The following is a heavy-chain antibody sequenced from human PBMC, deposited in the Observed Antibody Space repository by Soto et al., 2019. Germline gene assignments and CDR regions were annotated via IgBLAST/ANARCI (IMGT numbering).Heavy chain of an antibody. CDR2: ISGSGGST. CDR1: GFTFSSYA. D-gene: IGHD5-18*01. Sequence: GGSLRLSCAASGFTFSSYAMSWVRQAPGKGLEWVSAISGSGGSTYYADSVKGRFTISRDSSKNTLYLQMNSLRAEDTAVYYCANSVHTAMAFDYWGQGTLVTVSS. J-gene: IGHJ4*02. V-gene: IGHV3-23*01. CDR3: ANSVHTAMAFDY.